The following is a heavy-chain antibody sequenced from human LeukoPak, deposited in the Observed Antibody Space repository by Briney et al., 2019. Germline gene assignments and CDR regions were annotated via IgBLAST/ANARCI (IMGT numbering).Heavy chain of an antibody. CDR2: INPNSGGT. Sequence: ASVKVSCKASRYTFTGYYMHWVRQAPGQGLEWMGWINPNSGGTNYAQKFQGRVTMTRDTSISTAYMELSRLRSDDTAVYYCAIDFWSGPDSYYYYYMDVWGKGTTVTVSS. CDR3: AIDFWSGPDSYYYYYMDV. D-gene: IGHD3-3*01. V-gene: IGHV1-2*02. CDR1: RYTFTGYY. J-gene: IGHJ6*03.